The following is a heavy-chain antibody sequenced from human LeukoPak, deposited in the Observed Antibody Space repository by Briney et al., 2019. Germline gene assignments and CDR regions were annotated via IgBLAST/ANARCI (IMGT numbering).Heavy chain of an antibody. V-gene: IGHV4-4*02. CDR1: GGSISSSNW. Sequence: SETLSLTCAVSGGSISSSNWWSWVRQPPGKGLEWIGEIYHSGSTNYNPSLKSRVTISVDKSKNQFSLKLSSVTAADTAVYYCARDLRQQLVQWLDHYYYYMDVWGKGTTVTVSS. D-gene: IGHD6-13*01. J-gene: IGHJ6*03. CDR3: ARDLRQQLVQWLDHYYYYMDV. CDR2: IYHSGST.